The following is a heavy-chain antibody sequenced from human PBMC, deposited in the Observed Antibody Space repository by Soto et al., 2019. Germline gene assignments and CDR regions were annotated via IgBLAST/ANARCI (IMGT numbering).Heavy chain of an antibody. V-gene: IGHV3-21*01. J-gene: IGHJ3*02. Sequence: GGSLRLSCAASGFTFSIYSMNWVRDAPGKGLEWVSSISSSSSYIYYADSVKGRFTISRDNAKNSLYLQMNSLRAEDTAVYYCAREGHNWNYGAFDIWGQGTMVTVSS. D-gene: IGHD1-7*01. CDR2: ISSSSSYI. CDR3: AREGHNWNYGAFDI. CDR1: GFTFSIYS.